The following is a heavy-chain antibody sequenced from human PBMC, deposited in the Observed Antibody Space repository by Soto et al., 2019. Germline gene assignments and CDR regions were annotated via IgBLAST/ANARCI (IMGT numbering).Heavy chain of an antibody. CDR3: ARRARPDFYYMDV. D-gene: IGHD6-6*01. J-gene: IGHJ6*03. CDR1: GFTLSGYA. CDR2: ISSNGVGT. V-gene: IGHV3-64*01. Sequence: EVQLAECGGGLAQPGGSLRLSCVASGFTLSGYAMDWVRQAPGKGLEYVSGISSNGVGTYYANSVQGRFTISRDNSKNTVYLQMGSLRPEDMAVYYCARRARPDFYYMDVWGKGTTVTVS.